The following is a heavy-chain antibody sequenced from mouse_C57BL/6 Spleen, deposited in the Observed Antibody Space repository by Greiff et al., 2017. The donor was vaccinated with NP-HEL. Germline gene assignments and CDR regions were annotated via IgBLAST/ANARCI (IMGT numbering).Heavy chain of an antibody. J-gene: IGHJ1*03. CDR2: INYDGSSN. D-gene: IGHD4-1*02. V-gene: IGHV5-16*01. CDR1: GFTFSDYY. CDR3: ASDPTGSWYFDV. Sequence: DVKLVESEGGLVQPGSSMKLSCTASGFTFSDYYMAWVRQVPETGLEWVANINYDGSSNYYLDSLKSRFIISRDNAKNILYLQMSSLKSDDTATYDCASDPTGSWYFDVWGTGTTVTVSS.